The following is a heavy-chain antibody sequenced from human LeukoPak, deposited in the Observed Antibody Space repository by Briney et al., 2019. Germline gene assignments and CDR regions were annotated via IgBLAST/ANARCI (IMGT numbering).Heavy chain of an antibody. CDR1: GFTFSSYA. Sequence: PGGSLRLSCAASGFTFSSYAMSWVRQAPGKGLEWVSAISGSGGGTYYADSVKGRFTISRDNSKNTLYLQMNSLRAEDTAVYYCAKVWRLTTGYFDYWGQGTLVTVSS. J-gene: IGHJ4*02. D-gene: IGHD4-17*01. V-gene: IGHV3-23*01. CDR3: AKVWRLTTGYFDY. CDR2: ISGSGGGT.